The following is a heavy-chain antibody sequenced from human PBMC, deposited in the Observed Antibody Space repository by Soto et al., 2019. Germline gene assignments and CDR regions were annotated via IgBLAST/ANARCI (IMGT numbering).Heavy chain of an antibody. D-gene: IGHD2-15*01. J-gene: IGHJ5*02. Sequence: EVQLLESGGGLVQPGGSLRLSCAASGFTFSNYAMTWVRQAPGKGLEWVSAISAGGGSTYYADSVKGRFTISRDNSKNTLYLQMNSLRAEDTAIYYCAKAVDCSGGSCYTRWFDPWGRGTLVTVSS. CDR2: ISAGGGST. CDR3: AKAVDCSGGSCYTRWFDP. CDR1: GFTFSNYA. V-gene: IGHV3-23*01.